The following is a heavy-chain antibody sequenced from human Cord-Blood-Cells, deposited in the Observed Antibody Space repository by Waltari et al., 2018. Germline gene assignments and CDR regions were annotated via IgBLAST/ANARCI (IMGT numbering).Heavy chain of an antibody. V-gene: IGHV1-69*01. CDR1: GGTFSSYA. CDR2: NMPIFGTA. D-gene: IGHD2-2*02. Sequence: QVQLVQSGAEVKKPGSSVKVSCKASGGTFSSYAISWVRQAPGHGLGWMGGNMPIFGTANYAQKFQGRVTITADESTSTAYMELSSLRSEDTAVYYCAREGGSVVVPAAIGAFDIWGQGTMVTVSS. CDR3: AREGGSVVVPAAIGAFDI. J-gene: IGHJ3*02.